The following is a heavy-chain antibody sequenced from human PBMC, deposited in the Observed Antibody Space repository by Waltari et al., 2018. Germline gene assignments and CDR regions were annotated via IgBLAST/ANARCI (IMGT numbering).Heavy chain of an antibody. D-gene: IGHD2-2*03. CDR3: ARDSGYCTTTSCRGDAFDI. CDR1: GFTFSSHW. J-gene: IGHJ3*02. V-gene: IGHV3-7*03. Sequence: EVQLVESGGGLVQPGGSLRLSCAASGFTFSSHWMSWVRQAPGKGLEWVANIKKDGSEKYHVESVKGRFTIARDNAKNSLYLQMNSLRAEDTAVYYCARDSGYCTTTSCRGDAFDIWGQGTIVTVSS. CDR2: IKKDGSEK.